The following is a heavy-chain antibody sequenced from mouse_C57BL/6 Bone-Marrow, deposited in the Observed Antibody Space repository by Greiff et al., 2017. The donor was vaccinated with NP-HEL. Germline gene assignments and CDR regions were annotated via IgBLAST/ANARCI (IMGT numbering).Heavy chain of an antibody. CDR3: ARGYYGSSYLWFAY. Sequence: VQLQQSGAELARPGASVKLSCKASGYTFTSYGISWVKQRTGPGLEWIGELYPRSGNTYYNEKFKGKATLTADKSSSTAYMELRSLTSEDSAVYFCARGYYGSSYLWFAYWGQGTLVTVSA. J-gene: IGHJ3*01. CDR2: LYPRSGNT. D-gene: IGHD1-1*01. CDR1: GYTFTSYG. V-gene: IGHV1-81*01.